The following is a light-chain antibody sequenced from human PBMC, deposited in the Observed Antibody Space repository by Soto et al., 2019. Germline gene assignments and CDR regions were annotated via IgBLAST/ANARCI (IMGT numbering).Light chain of an antibody. CDR3: QQYNILST. Sequence: DIQLTQSPFFLSASVGDRVTITCRASQGIRSYLAWYQQRPGKAPELLIYGASTLRTGVASRFSGSGSGTEFTLTISSLQPEDFATYYCQQYNILSTFGQGTKVEI. J-gene: IGKJ1*01. V-gene: IGKV1-9*01. CDR2: GAS. CDR1: QGIRSY.